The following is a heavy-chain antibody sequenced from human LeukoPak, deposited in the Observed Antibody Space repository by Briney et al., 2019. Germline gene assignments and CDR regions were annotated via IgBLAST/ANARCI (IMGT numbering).Heavy chain of an antibody. CDR3: ARIYCSSTSCYTGRVYYGMDV. J-gene: IGHJ6*02. V-gene: IGHV1-2*02. CDR1: GYTFTSYD. CDR2: INPNSGGT. D-gene: IGHD2-2*02. Sequence: ASVKVSCKASGYTFTSYDINWVRQATGQGLEWMGWINPNSGGTNYAQKFQGRVTMTRDTSISTAYMELSRLRSDDTAVYYCARIYCSSTSCYTGRVYYGMDVWGQGTTVTVSS.